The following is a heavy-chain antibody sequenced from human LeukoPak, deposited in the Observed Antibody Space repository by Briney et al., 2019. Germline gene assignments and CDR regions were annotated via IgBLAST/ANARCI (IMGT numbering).Heavy chain of an antibody. CDR3: AKAWGQQWLGGKVTSPPGY. CDR2: ISGSGGST. V-gene: IGHV3-23*01. Sequence: PGGSLRLSCAASGFTFSSYAMSWVRRAPGKGLEWVSAISGSGGSTYYADSVKGRFTISRDNSKNTLYLQMNSLRAEDTAVYYCAKAWGQQWLGGKVTSPPGYWGQGTLVTVSS. J-gene: IGHJ4*02. D-gene: IGHD6-19*01. CDR1: GFTFSSYA.